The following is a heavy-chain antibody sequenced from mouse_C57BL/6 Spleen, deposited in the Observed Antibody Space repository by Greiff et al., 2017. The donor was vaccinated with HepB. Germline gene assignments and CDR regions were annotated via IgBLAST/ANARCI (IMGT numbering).Heavy chain of an antibody. CDR3: AREGDVPSDFDY. CDR1: GYTFTSYW. CDR2: IDPPGGGT. V-gene: IGHV1-72*01. Sequence: QVQLQQPGAELVKPGASVKLSCKASGYTFTSYWMHWVKQRPGRGLEWIGRIDPPGGGTKYNEKFKSKATLTVDTPSSTAYMQLSSLTSEDSAVYNCAREGDVPSDFDYWGQGTTLTDSP. J-gene: IGHJ2*01. D-gene: IGHD2-10*02.